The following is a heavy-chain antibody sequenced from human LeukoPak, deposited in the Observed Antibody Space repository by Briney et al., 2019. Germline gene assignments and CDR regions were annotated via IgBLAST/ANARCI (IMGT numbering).Heavy chain of an antibody. CDR2: IKSKTDGGTT. J-gene: IGHJ6*03. D-gene: IGHD3-10*01. CDR3: TTDPSITMVRGVIIPYYYYYMDV. CDR1: GFTFSSYS. V-gene: IGHV3-15*01. Sequence: GGSLRLSCAASGFTFSSYSMNWVRQAPGKGLEWVGRIKSKTDGGTTDYAAPVKGRFTISRDDSKNTLYLQMNSLKTEDTAVYYCTTDPSITMVRGVIIPYYYYYMDVWGKGTTVTVSS.